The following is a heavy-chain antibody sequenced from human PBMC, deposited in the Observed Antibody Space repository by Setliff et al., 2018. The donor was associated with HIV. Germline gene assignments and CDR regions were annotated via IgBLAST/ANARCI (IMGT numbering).Heavy chain of an antibody. CDR2: IFSSGNT. V-gene: IGHV4-4*07. CDR3: ARAPFPVAGFDYFDH. CDR1: GGSISNYY. D-gene: IGHD6-19*01. J-gene: IGHJ4*02. Sequence: SETLSLTCEVSGGSISNYYWSWIRQPAGKGLEWIGRIFSSGNTYYNPSLKSRVTVSVDTSKNQFSLNLNSVTAADTAIYYCARAPFPVAGFDYFDHWGQGTQVTVSS.